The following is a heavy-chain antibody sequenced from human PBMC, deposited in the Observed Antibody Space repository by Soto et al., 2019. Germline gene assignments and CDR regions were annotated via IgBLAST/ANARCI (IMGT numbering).Heavy chain of an antibody. CDR3: ARGPLAGFLSVLEWPY. V-gene: IGHV5-51*01. CDR1: GYTFMSYW. CDR2: IYPGDSDT. J-gene: IGHJ4*02. Sequence: ECVKISCKGSGYTFMSYWIGWVRQIPGKGLEWMGIIYPGDSDTKYSPSFQGHVTLSADKSINTVYLHWNSLKASDTAIYYCARGPLAGFLSVLEWPYWGQGTLVTVSS. D-gene: IGHD3-3*01.